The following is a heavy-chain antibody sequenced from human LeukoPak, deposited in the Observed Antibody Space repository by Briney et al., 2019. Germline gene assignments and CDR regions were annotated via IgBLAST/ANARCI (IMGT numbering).Heavy chain of an antibody. Sequence: SGGSLRLSCAASGFTFSSYAMSWVRQAPGKGLEWVSAISGSGGSTYYADSVKGRFTISRDNSKNTLYLQMNSLRDEDTDVYYCAKDRAATWLPTSFDYWGQGTLVTVSS. CDR1: GFTFSSYA. CDR2: ISGSGGST. V-gene: IGHV3-23*01. CDR3: AKDRAATWLPTSFDY. J-gene: IGHJ4*02. D-gene: IGHD2-15*01.